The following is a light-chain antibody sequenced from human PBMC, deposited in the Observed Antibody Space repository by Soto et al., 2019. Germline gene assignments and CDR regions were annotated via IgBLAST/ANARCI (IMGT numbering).Light chain of an antibody. CDR1: ISNIENNY. V-gene: IGLV1-51*01. CDR3: GTWDSSLSAGV. J-gene: IGLJ3*02. CDR2: DSN. Sequence: QSVLTQPPSMSAAPGQRVTISCSGTISNIENNYVSWYQQLPGTAPKLLIFDSNKRPSGIPDRFSGSKSGTSATLGITGLQTGDEADYYCGTWDSSLSAGVFGGGTKLTVL.